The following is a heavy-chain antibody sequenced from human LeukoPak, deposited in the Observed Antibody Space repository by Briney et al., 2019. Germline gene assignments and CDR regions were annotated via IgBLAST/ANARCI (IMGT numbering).Heavy chain of an antibody. CDR3: ASYFGTYVDY. J-gene: IGHJ4*02. Sequence: GGSLRLSCAASGFTFSSYAMHWVRQAPGKGLEWVAVISYDGGNKYYADSVKGRFTISRDNSKNTLYLQMNSLRAEDTAVYYCASYFGTYVDYWGQGTLVTVSS. CDR2: ISYDGGNK. V-gene: IGHV3-30-3*01. D-gene: IGHD3-10*02. CDR1: GFTFSSYA.